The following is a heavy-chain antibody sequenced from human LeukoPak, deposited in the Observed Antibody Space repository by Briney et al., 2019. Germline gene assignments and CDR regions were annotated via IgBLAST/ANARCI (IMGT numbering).Heavy chain of an antibody. V-gene: IGHV4-39*07. D-gene: IGHD3-22*01. Sequence: SETLSLTCTVSGGSISSSSYYWGWIRQPPGKGLEWIGEINHSGSTNYNPSLKSRVTISVDTSKNQFSLKLSSVTAADTAVYYCARGEWYVSSRDRSGPSFDYWGQGTLVTVSS. CDR3: ARGEWYVSSRDRSGPSFDY. CDR1: GGSISSSSYY. CDR2: INHSGST. J-gene: IGHJ4*02.